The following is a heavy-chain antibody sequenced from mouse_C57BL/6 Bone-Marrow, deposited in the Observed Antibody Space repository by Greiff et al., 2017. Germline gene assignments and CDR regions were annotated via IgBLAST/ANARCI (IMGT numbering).Heavy chain of an antibody. CDR2: IDPSDSYT. J-gene: IGHJ2*01. CDR1: GYTFTSYW. CDR3: ARSGGGDY. Sequence: QVQLQQSGAELVMPGASVKLSCKASGYTFTSYWMHWVKQRPGQGLEWIGEIDPSDSYTNYNQKFKGKSTLTVDKSSSTAYMQLSSLTSEDSAVYYCARSGGGDYWGQGTTLTVSS. V-gene: IGHV1-69*01.